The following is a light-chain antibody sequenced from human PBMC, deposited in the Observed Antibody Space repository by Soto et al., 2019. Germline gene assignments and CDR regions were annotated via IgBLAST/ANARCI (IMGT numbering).Light chain of an antibody. Sequence: QSALTQPPSVSGSPGQSVTISCTGTSSDVDNYNRVSWYQQPPGTAPKLMIYEVNNRPSGVPDRFSGSKSGDTASLTISGLQAEDEADYYCSSFTSSNTWVFGGGTKLTVL. V-gene: IGLV2-18*02. J-gene: IGLJ3*02. CDR1: SSDVDNYNR. CDR3: SSFTSSNTWV. CDR2: EVN.